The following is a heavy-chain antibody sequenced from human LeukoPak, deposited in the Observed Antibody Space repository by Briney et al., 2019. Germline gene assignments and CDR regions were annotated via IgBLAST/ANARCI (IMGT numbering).Heavy chain of an antibody. J-gene: IGHJ4*02. V-gene: IGHV1-69*13. CDR2: IIPIFGTA. D-gene: IGHD6-13*01. CDR1: GGTFSSYA. Sequence: GASVKVSCKASGGTFSSYAISWVRQAPGQGLEWMGGIIPIFGTANYAQKFQGRVTITADESTGTAYMELSSLRSEDTAVYYCARDLHSSSWYTEVCWGQGTLVTVSS. CDR3: ARDLHSSSWYTEVC.